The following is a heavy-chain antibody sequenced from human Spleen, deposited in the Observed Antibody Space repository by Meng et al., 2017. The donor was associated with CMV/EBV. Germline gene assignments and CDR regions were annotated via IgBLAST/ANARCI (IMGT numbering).Heavy chain of an antibody. J-gene: IGHJ4*02. V-gene: IGHV3-30*02. D-gene: IGHD3/OR15-3a*01. CDR1: GFIFSSYG. CDR2: IWYDGSNK. Sequence: GGSLRLSCAASGFIFSSYGMHWVRQAPGKGLEWVAVIWYDGSNKYYEDSVKGRFTISRDNSKNTVYLQMNSLRAEDTAVYYCAKDMEIFGLVGTDYWGQGTLVTVSS. CDR3: AKDMEIFGLVGTDY.